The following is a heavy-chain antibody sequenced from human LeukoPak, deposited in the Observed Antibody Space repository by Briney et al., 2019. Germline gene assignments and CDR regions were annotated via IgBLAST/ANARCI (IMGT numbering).Heavy chain of an antibody. CDR1: GGSISSSNW. D-gene: IGHD4-11*01. V-gene: IGHV4-4*02. Sequence: PSETLSLTCAVSGGSISSSNWWSWVRQPPGKGLEWIGEIYHSGSTNYNPSLKSRVTISVDKSKNQFSLKLSSVTAAGTAVYYCARDRIKGSTEYYYYGMDVWGQGTTVTVSS. CDR2: IYHSGST. J-gene: IGHJ6*02. CDR3: ARDRIKGSTEYYYYGMDV.